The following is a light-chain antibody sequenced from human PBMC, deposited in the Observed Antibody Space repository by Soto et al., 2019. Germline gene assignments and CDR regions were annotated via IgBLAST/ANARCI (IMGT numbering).Light chain of an antibody. CDR1: QSVSSK. CDR3: MQYYNFSGT. V-gene: IGKV3D-15*01. J-gene: IGKJ1*01. Sequence: MTQSPSTLSASVGDRVTITCRASQSVSSKLAWYQQKPGQAPRLLIYGAYTRAAGIQSRFSGGGSGTHFTLTIRSLQPDDFASYFCMQYYNFSGTFGQGTKVDIK. CDR2: GAY.